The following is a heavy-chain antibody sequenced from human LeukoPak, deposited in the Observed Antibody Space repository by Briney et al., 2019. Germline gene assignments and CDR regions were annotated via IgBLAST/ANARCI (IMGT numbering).Heavy chain of an antibody. V-gene: IGHV3-48*02. D-gene: IGHD5-18*01. CDR3: ARSYSYGYIDY. CDR2: ISSSSSTM. J-gene: IGHJ4*02. CDR1: GFTFSSYS. Sequence: GGSLRLSCAASGFTFSSYSMNWVRQAPGKGLEWVSYISSSSSTMYYADSVKGRFTISRDNAKNSLYLRMNSLRDEDTAVYYCARSYSYGYIDYWGQGTLVTVSS.